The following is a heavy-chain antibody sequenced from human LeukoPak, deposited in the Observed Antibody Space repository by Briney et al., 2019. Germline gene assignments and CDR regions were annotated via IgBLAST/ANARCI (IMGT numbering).Heavy chain of an antibody. Sequence: GGSLRLSCAASGFTFSSYSMNWVRQAPGKGLEWVSSISSSSSYIYYADSVKGRFTISRDNSKNTVLLQMNRLRVEDTAVFYCARDFKSGYVDSWGQGTLVTVSS. CDR1: GFTFSSYS. CDR2: ISSSSSYI. J-gene: IGHJ4*02. D-gene: IGHD3-3*01. V-gene: IGHV3-21*01. CDR3: ARDFKSGYVDS.